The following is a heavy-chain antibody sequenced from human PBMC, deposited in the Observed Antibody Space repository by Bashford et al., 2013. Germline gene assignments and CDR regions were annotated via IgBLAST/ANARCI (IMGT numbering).Heavy chain of an antibody. Sequence: GSLRLSCEASGFTFNSYWMSWVRQSLGKGLEWVANIKGDGSEKYYLDAVKGRFTISRDNAENSVFLHLYSLRVDDTAVYYCVRDFGGHCRGGTCYRGWFYHGIDVWGQGTTVTVSS. D-gene: IGHD2-15*01. CDR2: IKGDGSEK. J-gene: IGHJ6*02. CDR3: VRDFGGHCRGGTCYRGWFYHGIDV. V-gene: IGHV3-7*01. CDR1: GFTFNSYW.